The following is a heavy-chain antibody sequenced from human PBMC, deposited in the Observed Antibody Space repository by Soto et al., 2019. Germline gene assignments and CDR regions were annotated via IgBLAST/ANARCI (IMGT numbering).Heavy chain of an antibody. CDR1: GGSFSGYY. J-gene: IGHJ5*02. CDR3: ARGSFKGLLWFGELLSWGWFDP. Sequence: SETLSLTCAVYGGSFSGYYWSWIRQPPGKGLEWIGEINHSGSTNYNPSLKSRVTISVDTSKNQFSLKLSSVTAADTAVYYCARGSFKGLLWFGELLSWGWFDPWGQGTLVTVSS. V-gene: IGHV4-34*01. D-gene: IGHD3-10*01. CDR2: INHSGST.